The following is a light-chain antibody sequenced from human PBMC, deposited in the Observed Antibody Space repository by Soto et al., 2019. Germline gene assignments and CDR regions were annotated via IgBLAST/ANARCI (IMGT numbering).Light chain of an antibody. V-gene: IGKV1-39*01. Sequence: DIQMTQSPSSLSASVGDRVSITCRASQTISNYLNWYQQKPGKAPKLLIYAASSLQSGVPSRFSGSGSGTDFTLTISSLQPEDFATYYCQNYFSAPLTFGGGTKVDIK. CDR1: QTISNY. CDR3: QNYFSAPLT. J-gene: IGKJ4*01. CDR2: AAS.